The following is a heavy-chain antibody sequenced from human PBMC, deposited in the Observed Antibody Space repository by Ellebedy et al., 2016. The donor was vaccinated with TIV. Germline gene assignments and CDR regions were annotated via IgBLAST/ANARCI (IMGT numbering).Heavy chain of an antibody. CDR2: INPSGGTT. CDR1: GYTFTTYY. Sequence: AASVKVSCKASGYTFTTYYMHWVRQAPGQGLEWMGIINPSGGTTSYAQKFQGRVTMTRDTSTSTVYMELSSLRSEDTAMYYCARDPRLVGATTSVYYFDYWGQGTLVTVSS. D-gene: IGHD1-26*01. CDR3: ARDPRLVGATTSVYYFDY. J-gene: IGHJ4*02. V-gene: IGHV1-46*01.